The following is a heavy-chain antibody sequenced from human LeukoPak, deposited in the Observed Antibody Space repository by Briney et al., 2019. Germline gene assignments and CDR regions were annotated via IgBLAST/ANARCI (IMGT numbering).Heavy chain of an antibody. CDR2: IYINGNT. V-gene: IGHV4-4*07. CDR3: ARDPYCSGGSCYSALFDP. CDR1: GGSISSYY. J-gene: IGHJ5*02. D-gene: IGHD2-15*01. Sequence: SETLSLTCTVSGGSISSYYWSWIRQPAGKGLEWIGRIYINGNTNYNPSLKSRVTMSVDTSKNQFSLKLSSVTAADTAVYYCARDPYCSGGSCYSALFDPWGQGTLVTVSS.